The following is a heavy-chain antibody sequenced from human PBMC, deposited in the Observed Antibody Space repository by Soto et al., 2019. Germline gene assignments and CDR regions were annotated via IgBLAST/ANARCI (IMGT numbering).Heavy chain of an antibody. J-gene: IGHJ4*02. CDR1: GGTFSSYA. CDR2: IIPIFDTA. D-gene: IGHD2-15*01. Sequence: ASVKVSCKASGGTFSSYAISWVGQAPGPGLEWMGGIIPIFDTANYAQKFQGRVTITADESTSTAYMELSSLRSEDTVVYYCARENCRGGSCYHDFGYWGQGTLVTVSS. V-gene: IGHV1-69*13. CDR3: ARENCRGGSCYHDFGY.